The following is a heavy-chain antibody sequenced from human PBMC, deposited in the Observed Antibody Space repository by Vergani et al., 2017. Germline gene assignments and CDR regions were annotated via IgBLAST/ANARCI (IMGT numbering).Heavy chain of an antibody. J-gene: IGHJ4*02. CDR1: GGSISSYY. Sequence: QVQLQESGPGLVKPSETLSLTCTVSGGSISSYYWGWIRQPPGKGLEWIGSIYYSGSTSYNPSLKSRVTISVDTSKNQFSLKLSSVTAADTAVYYCARDAGVATLDYWGQGTLVTVSS. V-gene: IGHV4-39*07. D-gene: IGHD5-12*01. CDR3: ARDAGVATLDY. CDR2: IYYSGST.